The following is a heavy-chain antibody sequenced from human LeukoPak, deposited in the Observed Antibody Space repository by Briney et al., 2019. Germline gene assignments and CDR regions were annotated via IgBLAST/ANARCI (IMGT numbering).Heavy chain of an antibody. CDR2: IDPNTGGT. J-gene: IGHJ4*02. Sequence: GASVKVSCKTSGYTFTNYYIHWVRQAPGQGLEWMGRIDPNTGGTKSAKNFQGRVTMTRDTSISTAYMELSSLRSEDTAVYYCARVGDFGDYGGTDWGQGTLVTVSS. V-gene: IGHV1-2*06. CDR3: ARVGDFGDYGGTD. CDR1: GYTFTNYY. D-gene: IGHD4-17*01.